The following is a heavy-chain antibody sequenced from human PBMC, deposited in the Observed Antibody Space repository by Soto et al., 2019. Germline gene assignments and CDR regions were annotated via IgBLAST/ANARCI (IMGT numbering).Heavy chain of an antibody. CDR3: AKVAGGSYNILTGDSFDY. V-gene: IGHV3-30*02. J-gene: IGHJ4*01. CDR2: MSYDGSNK. D-gene: IGHD3-9*01. Sequence: GGSLRLSCVGSGFIFSNNGMHWVRQTPGKGLEWVAFMSYDGSNKYSADSVKGRFTISRDNSKNTLYLQMNSLRAEDTAVYYCAKVAGGSYNILTGDSFDYWGQGTLVTVSS. CDR1: GFIFSNNG.